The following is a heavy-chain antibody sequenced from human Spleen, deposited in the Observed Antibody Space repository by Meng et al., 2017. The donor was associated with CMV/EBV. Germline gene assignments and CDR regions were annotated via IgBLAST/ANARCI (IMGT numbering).Heavy chain of an antibody. J-gene: IGHJ6*02. D-gene: IGHD2-21*02. CDR2: ISSSGSTI. CDR3: ARDGGGDYLYGMDV. CDR1: GFTFSSYE. V-gene: IGHV3-48*03. Sequence: GGSLRLSCAASGFTFSSYEMNWVRQAPGKGLEWVSYISSSGSTIYYADSVKGRFTISRDNAKNSLYLQMNSLRAEDTAVYYCARDGGGDYLYGMDVWGQGTTVTVSS.